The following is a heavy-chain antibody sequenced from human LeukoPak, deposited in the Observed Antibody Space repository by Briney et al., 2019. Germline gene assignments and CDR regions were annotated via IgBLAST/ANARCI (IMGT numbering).Heavy chain of an antibody. CDR1: GYTFTSYG. CDR2: ISAYNGNT. CDR3: AREFYDSSGYPQAFDY. Sequence: GASVKVSCTASGYTFTSYGISWVRQAPGQGLEWMGWISAYNGNTNYAQKLQGRVTMTTDTSTSTAYMELRSLRSDDTAVYYCAREFYDSSGYPQAFDYWGQGTLVTVSS. V-gene: IGHV1-18*01. J-gene: IGHJ4*02. D-gene: IGHD3-22*01.